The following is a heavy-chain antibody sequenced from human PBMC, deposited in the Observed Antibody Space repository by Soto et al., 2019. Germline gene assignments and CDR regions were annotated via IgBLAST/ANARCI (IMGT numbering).Heavy chain of an antibody. Sequence: QVQLVESGGGVVQPGRSLRLSCAASGFTFSSYGMHWVRQAPGKGLEWVAVISYDGSNKYYADSVKGRFTISRDNSKNTLSLQKNSLRAEDTAVYYCAKLGVAAIGGHDAFYIWGQGTMVTVSS. V-gene: IGHV3-30*18. CDR3: AKLGVAAIGGHDAFYI. CDR1: GFTFSSYG. J-gene: IGHJ3*02. D-gene: IGHD2-15*01. CDR2: ISYDGSNK.